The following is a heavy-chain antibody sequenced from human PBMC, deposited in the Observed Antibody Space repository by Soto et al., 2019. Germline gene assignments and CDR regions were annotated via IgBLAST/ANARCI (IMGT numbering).Heavy chain of an antibody. V-gene: IGHV4-34*01. CDR3: ARRWGGIAAASKIRVPQASSGSHRSPDWFDP. D-gene: IGHD6-13*01. CDR1: GGSFSGYY. Sequence: SETLSLTCAVCGGSFSGYYWSWIRQPPGKGLEWIGEINHSGSTNYNPSLKSRVTISVDTSKNQFSLKLSSVTAADTAVYYCARRWGGIAAASKIRVPQASSGSHRSPDWFDPWGQGTLVTVSS. J-gene: IGHJ5*02. CDR2: INHSGST.